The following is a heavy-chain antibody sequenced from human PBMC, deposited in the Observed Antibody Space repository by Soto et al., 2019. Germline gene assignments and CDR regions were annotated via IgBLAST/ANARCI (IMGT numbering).Heavy chain of an antibody. CDR1: GYTFTSYY. CDR3: ARDGPTIFGVVVRPDKYYYYMDV. D-gene: IGHD3-3*01. Sequence: ASVKVSCNASGYTFTSYYMRWVRQAPVHGLEWMGIHNPSGGSTSYAQKFQGRVTMTTDTSTSTVYMELRSLRSYDTAVYYCARDGPTIFGVVVRPDKYYYYMDVWGKGTTVTVSS. V-gene: IGHV1-46*01. CDR2: HNPSGGST. J-gene: IGHJ6*03.